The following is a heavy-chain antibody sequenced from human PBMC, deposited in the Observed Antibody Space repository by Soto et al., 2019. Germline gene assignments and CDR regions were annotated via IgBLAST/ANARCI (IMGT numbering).Heavy chain of an antibody. CDR3: ARVRQGCSANNCYFDP. V-gene: IGHV4-4*02. CDR2: VHISGHS. D-gene: IGHD1-1*01. J-gene: IGHJ5*01. CDR1: GGSVRAPDW. Sequence: SETLSLTCTLSGGSVRAPDWWNWVRQSPDKGLEWIAEVHISGHSNYNPSLRSRVSVSIDSSKNQFYLNLNSVSAADTAIYYCARVRQGCSANNCYFDPWGQGTQVTVSS.